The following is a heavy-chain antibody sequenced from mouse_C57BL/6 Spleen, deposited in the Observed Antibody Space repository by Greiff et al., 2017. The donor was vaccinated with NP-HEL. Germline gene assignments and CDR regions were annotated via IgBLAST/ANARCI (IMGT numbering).Heavy chain of an antibody. V-gene: IGHV6-6*01. CDR3: TRRFTGFAY. Sequence: EVKLQESGGGLVQPGGSMKLSCAASGFTFSDAWMDWVRQSPEKGLEWVAEIRNKANNHATYYAESVKGRFTISRDDSKSSVYLQMNSLRAEDTGMYYCTRRFTGFAYWGQGTRVTVSA. D-gene: IGHD1-1*01. CDR1: GFTFSDAW. J-gene: IGHJ3*01. CDR2: IRNKANNHAT.